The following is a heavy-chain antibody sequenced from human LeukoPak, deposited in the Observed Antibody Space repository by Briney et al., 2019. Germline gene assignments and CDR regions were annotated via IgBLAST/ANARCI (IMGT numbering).Heavy chain of an antibody. D-gene: IGHD3-10*01. J-gene: IGHJ4*02. Sequence: GASVKVSCKASGGTFTSYAISWVRQAPGQGLEWMGRIIPIFGTANYAQKFQGRVTITTDESTSTAYMELSSLRSEDTAVYYCARDRRYYYGSGSYRYYSDYWGQGTLVTVST. V-gene: IGHV1-69*05. CDR3: ARDRRYYYGSGSYRYYSDY. CDR2: IIPIFGTA. CDR1: GGTFTSYA.